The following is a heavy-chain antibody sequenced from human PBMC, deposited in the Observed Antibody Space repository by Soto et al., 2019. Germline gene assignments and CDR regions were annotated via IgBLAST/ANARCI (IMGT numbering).Heavy chain of an antibody. V-gene: IGHV1-3*01. CDR2: INAGNGNT. CDR1: GYSFTSYA. CDR3: ARGGLALMDV. J-gene: IGHJ6*04. D-gene: IGHD3-10*01. Sequence: QVQLVQSGAEVKKPGASVKVSCKASGYSFTSYAMHWVRQAPGQRLEWMGWINAGNGNTKYSQKFQGRVTITRDTSASTDYMELSSLRSEDTVVYYCARGGLALMDVWGKGTTVTVSS.